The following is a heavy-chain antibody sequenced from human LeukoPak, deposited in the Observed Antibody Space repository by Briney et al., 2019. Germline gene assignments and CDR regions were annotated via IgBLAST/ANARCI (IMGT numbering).Heavy chain of an antibody. Sequence: ASVKVSCKASGYTFTSYDINWVRQATGQGLEWMGWINPNSGNTGYAQKFQGRVTMTRDTSISTAYMELTGLRSDDTAVYYCARRADYYDSSSYYFWGQGTLLTVSS. CDR2: INPNSGNT. D-gene: IGHD3-22*01. CDR3: ARRADYYDSSSYYF. CDR1: GYTFTSYD. J-gene: IGHJ4*02. V-gene: IGHV1-8*01.